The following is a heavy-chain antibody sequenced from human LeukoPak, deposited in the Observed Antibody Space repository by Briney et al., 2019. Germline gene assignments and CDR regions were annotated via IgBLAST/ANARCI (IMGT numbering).Heavy chain of an antibody. CDR1: GYTFTSYG. D-gene: IGHD6-19*01. CDR3: ARDRAAVAGTWMGAWFDP. CDR2: ISAYNGNT. V-gene: IGHV1-18*01. J-gene: IGHJ5*02. Sequence: ASVKVSCKASGYTFTSYGISWVRQAPGQGLEWMGWISAYNGNTNYAQKLQGRVTMTTDTSTSTAYMELRSLRSDDTAVCYCARDRAAVAGTWMGAWFDPWGQGTLVTVSS.